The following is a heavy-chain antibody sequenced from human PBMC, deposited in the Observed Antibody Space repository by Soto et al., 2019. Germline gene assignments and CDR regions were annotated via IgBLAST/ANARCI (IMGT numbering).Heavy chain of an antibody. Sequence: KQSQTLSLTCAVYGGSFSGYYWSWIRQPPGKGLEWIGEINHSGSTNYNPSLKSRVTISVDTSKNQFSLKLSSVTAADTAVYYCARAVRYFDWLFFSGLPNPKTSNYFDYWGQGTLVTVSS. V-gene: IGHV4-34*01. CDR2: INHSGST. CDR1: GGSFSGYY. D-gene: IGHD3-9*01. J-gene: IGHJ4*02. CDR3: ARAVRYFDWLFFSGLPNPKTSNYFDY.